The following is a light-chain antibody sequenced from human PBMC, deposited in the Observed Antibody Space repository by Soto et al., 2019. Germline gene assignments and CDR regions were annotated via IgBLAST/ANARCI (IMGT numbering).Light chain of an antibody. CDR3: QQYNSYSRT. CDR2: DAS. V-gene: IGKV1-5*01. Sequence: DIQMTQSPSTLSASVGDRVTITCRASQSISSWLAWYQQKPGKAPKLLIYDASSLESGVPSRFSGSGSGTNFTPTVTALQPDDFATYYCQQYNSYSRTFGQANKVAIK. CDR1: QSISSW. J-gene: IGKJ1*01.